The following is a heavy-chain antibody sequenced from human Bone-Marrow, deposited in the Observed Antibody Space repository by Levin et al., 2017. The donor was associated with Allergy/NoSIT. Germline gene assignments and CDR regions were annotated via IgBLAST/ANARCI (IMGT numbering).Heavy chain of an antibody. D-gene: IGHD2-2*01. CDR3: SCEGYCSSTSCSRTLDY. CDR2: INPSGGST. CDR1: GYTFTSYY. Sequence: GESLKISCKASGYTFTSYYMHWVRQAPGQGLEWMGIINPSGGSTSYAQKFQGRVTMTRDTSTSTVYMELSSLRSEDTAVYYCSCEGYCSSTSCSRTLDYWGQGTLVTVSS. J-gene: IGHJ4*02. V-gene: IGHV1-46*03.